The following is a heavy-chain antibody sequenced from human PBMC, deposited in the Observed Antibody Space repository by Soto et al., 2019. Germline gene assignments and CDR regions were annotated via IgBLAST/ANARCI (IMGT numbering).Heavy chain of an antibody. CDR2: IYYSGST. D-gene: IGHD2-8*02. Sequence: QVQLQESGPGLVKPSQTLSLTCTVSGGSISSGGYYWSWIRQHPGKGLAWIGYIYYSGSTYYNPSLKRRVTISVDTSKNQFSLKLSSVTAADTAVYYCARGGGVSAETNWFDPWGQGTLVTVSS. V-gene: IGHV4-31*03. J-gene: IGHJ5*02. CDR1: GGSISSGGYY. CDR3: ARGGGVSAETNWFDP.